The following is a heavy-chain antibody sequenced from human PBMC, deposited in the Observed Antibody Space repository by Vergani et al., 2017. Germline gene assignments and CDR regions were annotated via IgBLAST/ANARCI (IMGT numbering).Heavy chain of an antibody. V-gene: IGHV4-61*02. Sequence: QVQLQESGPGLVKPSQTLSLTCTVSGGSISRGSYYWSWIRQPAGKGLEWIGRIYTSGSTNYNPSLKSRVTISVDTSKNQFSLKLSSVTAADTAVYYCGRSRYTAMFNIDYWGQGTLVTVSS. CDR3: GRSRYTAMFNIDY. CDR2: IYTSGST. J-gene: IGHJ4*02. CDR1: GGSISRGSYY. D-gene: IGHD5-18*01.